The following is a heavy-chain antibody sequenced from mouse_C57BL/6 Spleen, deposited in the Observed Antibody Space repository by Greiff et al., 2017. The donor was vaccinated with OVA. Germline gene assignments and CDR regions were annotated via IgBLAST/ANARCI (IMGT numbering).Heavy chain of an antibody. CDR3: ARLDYGSSSFDY. CDR1: GYTFPSYW. J-gene: IGHJ2*01. CDR2: IDPSDSYT. D-gene: IGHD1-1*01. V-gene: IGHV1-69*01. Sequence: QVQLQQPGAELVMPGASVKLSCKASGYTFPSYWMHWVKQRPGQGLEWIGEIDPSDSYTNYNQKFKGKSTLTVDKSSSTAYMQLSSLTSEDSAVYYCARLDYGSSSFDYWGQGTTLTVSS.